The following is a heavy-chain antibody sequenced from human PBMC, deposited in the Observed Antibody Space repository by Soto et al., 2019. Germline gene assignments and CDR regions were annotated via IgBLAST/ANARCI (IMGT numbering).Heavy chain of an antibody. V-gene: IGHV3-30*18. CDR1: GFTFSSYG. D-gene: IGHD3-22*01. CDR3: AKDRGITMIVVVFDY. CDR2: ISYDGSNK. J-gene: IGHJ4*02. Sequence: LGGSLRLSCAASGFTFSSYGMHWVRQAPGKGLEWVAVISYDGSNKYYADSVKGRFTISRDNSKNTLYLQMNSLRAEDTAVYYCAKDRGITMIVVVFDYRGQGTLVTVSS.